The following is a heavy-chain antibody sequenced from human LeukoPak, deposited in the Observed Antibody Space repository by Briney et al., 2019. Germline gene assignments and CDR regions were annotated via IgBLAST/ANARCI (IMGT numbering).Heavy chain of an antibody. CDR2: INSDGSST. V-gene: IGHV3-74*01. Sequence: GGSLRLSCAASGFTFSSYWMHWVRQAPGKGLVWVSRINSDGSSTSYADSVKGRFTISRDNAKNTLYLQMNSLRAEDTAVYYCARRVVVPTAPYYFDYWGQGTLVTVSS. CDR1: GFTFSSYW. J-gene: IGHJ4*02. CDR3: ARRVVVPTAPYYFDY. D-gene: IGHD2-2*01.